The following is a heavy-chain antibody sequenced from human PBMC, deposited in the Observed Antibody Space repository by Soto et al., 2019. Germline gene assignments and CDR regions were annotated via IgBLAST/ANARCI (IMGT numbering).Heavy chain of an antibody. D-gene: IGHD4-17*01. CDR3: ARADYGDIVFEY. CDR1: GFSFITTGVG. Sequence: QITLKESGPTLVKPTQTLTLTCTFSGFSFITTGVGVGWVRQSPGKALEWLALIYWDDDKRYSPSLKSRLTITKDTSKNQVVLSMTNMDPVDPATYYCARADYGDIVFEYWGQGTLVTVSS. J-gene: IGHJ4*02. V-gene: IGHV2-5*02. CDR2: IYWDDDK.